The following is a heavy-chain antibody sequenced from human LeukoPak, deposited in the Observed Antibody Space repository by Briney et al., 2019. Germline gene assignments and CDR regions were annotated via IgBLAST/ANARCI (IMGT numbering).Heavy chain of an antibody. CDR3: ARVRLAGGNPFGY. V-gene: IGHV3-72*01. Sequence: TGGSLRLSCAASGFTFSDQYIDWVRQAPGKGLEWVGRSRNRAKSYTTEYAASVKGRFIISRDNSKSSIYLEMNSLKTEDTALYYCARVRLAGGNPFGYWGQGTLVTVSS. D-gene: IGHD1-26*01. CDR1: GFTFSDQY. CDR2: SRNRAKSYTT. J-gene: IGHJ4*02.